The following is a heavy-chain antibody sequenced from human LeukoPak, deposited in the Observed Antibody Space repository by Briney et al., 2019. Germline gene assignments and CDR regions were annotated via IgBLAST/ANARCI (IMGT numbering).Heavy chain of an antibody. CDR1: EYTFTDYY. V-gene: IGHV1-18*04. CDR3: ARRSLGATWSDYYYGMDV. D-gene: IGHD1-26*01. CDR2: ISAYNGNT. Sequence: ASVKVSCKASEYTFTDYYIHWVRQAPGQGLEWMGWISAYNGNTNYAQKLQGRVTMTTDTSTSTAYMELRSLRSDDTAVYYCARRSLGATWSDYYYGMDVWGQGTTVTVSS. J-gene: IGHJ6*02.